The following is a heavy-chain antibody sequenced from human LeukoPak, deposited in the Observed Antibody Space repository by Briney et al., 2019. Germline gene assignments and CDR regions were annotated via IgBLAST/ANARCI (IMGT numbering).Heavy chain of an antibody. D-gene: IGHD1-1*01. CDR1: GFTFSNYA. J-gene: IGHJ4*02. CDR3: AKVRTGHYFDY. Sequence: PGGSLRLSCAASGFTFSNYAMSWVRQAPGKGLEWVSSISGTGGSTYYADSVKGRFTISRDNSNNTLFLQMNSLRAEGTAVYYCAKVRTGHYFDYWGQGTLVTVSS. V-gene: IGHV3-23*01. CDR2: ISGTGGST.